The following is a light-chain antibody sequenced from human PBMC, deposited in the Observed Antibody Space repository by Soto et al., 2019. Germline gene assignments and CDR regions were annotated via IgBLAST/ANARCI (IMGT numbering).Light chain of an antibody. CDR1: NIGIKS. CDR2: EDD. CDR3: LVWDGYSDEV. J-gene: IGLJ2*01. V-gene: IGLV3-21*02. Sequence: SYELTQPPSVSVAPGQTARITCGGSNIGIKSVYWYQQKPGQAPVLVVYEDDDRPSGIPERFSGWNSGNTATLTISRVEAGDEDDYCCLVWDGYSDEVFGGGTKLTVL.